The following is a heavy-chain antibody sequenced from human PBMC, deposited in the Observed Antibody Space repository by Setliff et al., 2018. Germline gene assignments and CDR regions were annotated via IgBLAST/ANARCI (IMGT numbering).Heavy chain of an antibody. J-gene: IGHJ4*02. CDR2: FSGSNEYI. CDR3: AGSRAWIPIFDS. D-gene: IGHD5-12*01. V-gene: IGHV3-21*01. Sequence: GGSLRLSCVVSGVGFRNYHLNWVRQTPEKGLEWVSSFSGSNEYIKYADSVKGRFTISRDSAENAVYLQMNNLSAEDTAVYYCAGSRAWIPIFDSWGQGILVTVSS. CDR1: GVGFRNYH.